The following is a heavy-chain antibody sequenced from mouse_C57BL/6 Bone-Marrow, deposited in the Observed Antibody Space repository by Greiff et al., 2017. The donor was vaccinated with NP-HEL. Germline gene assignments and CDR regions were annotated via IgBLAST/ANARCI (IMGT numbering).Heavy chain of an antibody. CDR2: IDPENGDT. Sequence: VQLQQSGAELVRPGASVKLSCTASGFNIKDDYMHWVKQRPEQGLEWIGWIDPENGDTEYASKFQGKAPISADTSSNTAYLQLSSLTSEDTAVYYCTTVAGDDKYFDVWGTGTTVTVSS. CDR3: TTVAGDDKYFDV. J-gene: IGHJ1*03. D-gene: IGHD2-2*01. CDR1: GFNIKDDY. V-gene: IGHV14-4*01.